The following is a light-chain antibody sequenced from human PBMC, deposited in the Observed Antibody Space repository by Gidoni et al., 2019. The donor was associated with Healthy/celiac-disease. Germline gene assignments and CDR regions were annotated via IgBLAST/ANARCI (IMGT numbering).Light chain of an antibody. CDR1: SSDVGGYNY. CDR2: AVS. Sequence: QSALTQPPSASGSPGQSVPISCTGTSSDVGGYNYVAWYQQHPGKAPKLMIYAVSNRPSGVPGRFSGSKSGNTASLTVSGLQAEDEADYYSSSYAGSNNFVFGGGTKLTVL. J-gene: IGLJ2*01. V-gene: IGLV2-8*01. CDR3: SSYAGSNNFV.